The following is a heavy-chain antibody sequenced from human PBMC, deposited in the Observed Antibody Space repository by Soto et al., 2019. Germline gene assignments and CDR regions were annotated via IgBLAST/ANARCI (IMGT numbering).Heavy chain of an antibody. CDR3: AALARPDG. CDR1: GFTFRSYS. CDR2: IYSGGST. Sequence: PGGSLRLSCAASGFTFRSYSMNWVRQAPGKGLEWVSVIYSGGSTYYADSVKGRFTISRDNSKNTLYLQMNSLRAEDTAVYYCAALARPDGWGQGTLVTGSS. J-gene: IGHJ4*02. V-gene: IGHV3-53*01. D-gene: IGHD6-6*01.